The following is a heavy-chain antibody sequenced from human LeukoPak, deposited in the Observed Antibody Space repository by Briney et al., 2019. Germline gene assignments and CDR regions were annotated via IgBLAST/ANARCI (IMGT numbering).Heavy chain of an antibody. CDR3: AGRPTGYSSGYIH. Sequence: GGSLRLSCAASGFTFSSYGMHWVRQAPGKGLEWVAVIWYDGSNKYYADSVKGRFTISRDNSENIVYLQMNNLRVEDTAVYYCAGRPTGYSSGYIHWGQGTLVTVSS. CDR1: GFTFSSYG. V-gene: IGHV3-33*01. CDR2: IWYDGSNK. J-gene: IGHJ4*02. D-gene: IGHD5-18*01.